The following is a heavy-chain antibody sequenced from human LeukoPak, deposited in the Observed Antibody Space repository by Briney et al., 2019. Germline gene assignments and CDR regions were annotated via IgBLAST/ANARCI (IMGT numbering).Heavy chain of an antibody. CDR1: GYTFSNYD. D-gene: IGHD3-22*01. CDR2: MNPNSGNT. CDR3: ARDRAVPYYYDSSGYRY. Sequence: GASVKVSCKASGYTFSNYDINWVRQATGQGLEWMGWMNPNSGNTGYAQKFQGRVTMTRNTSISTAYMELRSLRSDDTAVYYCARDRAVPYYYDSSGYRYWGQGTLVTVSS. J-gene: IGHJ4*02. V-gene: IGHV1-8*01.